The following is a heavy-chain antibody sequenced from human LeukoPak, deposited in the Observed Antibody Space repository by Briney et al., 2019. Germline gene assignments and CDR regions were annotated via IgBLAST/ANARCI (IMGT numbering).Heavy chain of an antibody. CDR1: GGSFSGYY. Sequence: SETLSLTCAVYGGSFSGYYWSWIRQPPGKGLEWIGEINHSGSTNYNPSLKSRVTISVDTSKNQFSLKLSSVTAADTAVYYCVRGRKDTGRRELDYWGQGTLVTVSS. J-gene: IGHJ4*02. D-gene: IGHD1-1*01. V-gene: IGHV4-34*01. CDR3: VRGRKDTGRRELDY. CDR2: INHSGST.